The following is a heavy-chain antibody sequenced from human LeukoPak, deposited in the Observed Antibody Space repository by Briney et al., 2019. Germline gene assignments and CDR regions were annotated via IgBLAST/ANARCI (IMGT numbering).Heavy chain of an antibody. CDR1: GYTFTGYY. J-gene: IGHJ4*02. CDR2: INPNSGGT. Sequence: ASVKVSCKASGYTFTGYYMHWVRQAPGQGLEWMGWINPNSGGTNYAQKFQGRVTMTADTSTSTAYMELRSLRSDDTAVYYCARGSYYDSSGPSHYWGQGTLVTVSS. D-gene: IGHD3-22*01. V-gene: IGHV1-2*02. CDR3: ARGSYYDSSGPSHY.